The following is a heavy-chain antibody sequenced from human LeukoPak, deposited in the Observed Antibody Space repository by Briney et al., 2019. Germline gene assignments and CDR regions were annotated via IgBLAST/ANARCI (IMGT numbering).Heavy chain of an antibody. CDR1: GGTFSSYA. J-gene: IGHJ6*03. CDR3: ASSPPPYYYMDV. Sequence: SSVKVSCKASGGTFSSYAISWVRQAPGQGLEWMGRIIPIFGTANYAQKFQGRVTINTDESTSTAYMELSSLRSEDTAVYYCASSPPPYYYMDVWGKGTTVTVSS. V-gene: IGHV1-69*05. CDR2: IIPIFGTA.